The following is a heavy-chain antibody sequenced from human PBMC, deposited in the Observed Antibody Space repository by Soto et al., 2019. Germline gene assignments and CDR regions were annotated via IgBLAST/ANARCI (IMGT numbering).Heavy chain of an antibody. CDR2: ISSSSSTI. CDR1: GFTFSSYS. J-gene: IGHJ4*02. CDR3: ARDLYTTFDY. V-gene: IGHV3-48*02. D-gene: IGHD1-1*01. Sequence: GGSLRLSCAASGFTFSSYSMNWVRQAPGKGLEWVSYISSSSSTIYYADSVKGRFTISRDNAKNSLYLQTNSLRDEDTAVYYCARDLYTTFDYWGQGTLVTVSS.